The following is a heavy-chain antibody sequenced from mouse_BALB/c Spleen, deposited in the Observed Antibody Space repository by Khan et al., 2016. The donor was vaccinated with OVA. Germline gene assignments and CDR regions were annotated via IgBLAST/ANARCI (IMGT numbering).Heavy chain of an antibody. J-gene: IGHJ2*01. CDR2: INPSNGRT. CDR3: ARVITRDY. Sequence: QVQLQQSGAELLKPGASVKLSCKASGYTFTSYWMHWVKQRPGQGLEWIGEINPSNGRTNYNEKFKSKATLTVDKSSSTAYMQLSSPTSEDSAVYYCARVITRDYWGQGTTLTVSS. D-gene: IGHD6-1*01. CDR1: GYTFTSYW. V-gene: IGHV1S81*02.